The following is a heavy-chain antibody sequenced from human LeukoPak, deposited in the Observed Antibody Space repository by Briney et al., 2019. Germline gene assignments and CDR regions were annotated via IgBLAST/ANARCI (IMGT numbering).Heavy chain of an antibody. J-gene: IGHJ4*02. CDR2: IKSKTDGGTT. CDR3: TTDRVLRSGELFRIKVDY. Sequence: GGSLRLSCAASGFTFSNAWMSWVRQAPGKGLEWVGRIKSKTDGGTTDYAAPVKGRFTISRDDSKNTLYLQMNSLKTEDTAVYYCTTDRVLRSGELFRIKVDYWGQGTLVTVSS. D-gene: IGHD3-10*01. V-gene: IGHV3-15*01. CDR1: GFTFSNAW.